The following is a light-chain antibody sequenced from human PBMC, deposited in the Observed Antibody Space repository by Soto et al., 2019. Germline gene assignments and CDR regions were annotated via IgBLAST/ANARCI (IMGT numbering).Light chain of an antibody. CDR1: SSDVGGYNY. J-gene: IGLJ1*01. CDR2: DVT. V-gene: IGLV2-11*01. Sequence: SALTQPRSVSGSPGQSVTISCTGTSSDVGGYNYVSWYQHHPGKAPKLLIHDVTKRPSGVPDRFSGSKSGNTASLTISGLQTEDEADYYCCSSAGSFYVFGTGTKVTVL. CDR3: CSSAGSFYV.